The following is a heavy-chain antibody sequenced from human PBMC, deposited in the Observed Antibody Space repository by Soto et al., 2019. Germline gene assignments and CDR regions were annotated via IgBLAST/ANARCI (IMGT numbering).Heavy chain of an antibody. D-gene: IGHD5-18*01. Sequence: ASVKVSCKASGYTLTSYYMHWVRQAPGQGLEWMGIINPSGGSTSYAQKFQGRVTMTRDTSTSTVYMELSSLRSEDTAVYYCAREPGYSYGKGENWFDPWGQGTLVTSPQ. V-gene: IGHV1-46*01. CDR3: AREPGYSYGKGENWFDP. CDR2: INPSGGST. J-gene: IGHJ5*02. CDR1: GYTLTSYY.